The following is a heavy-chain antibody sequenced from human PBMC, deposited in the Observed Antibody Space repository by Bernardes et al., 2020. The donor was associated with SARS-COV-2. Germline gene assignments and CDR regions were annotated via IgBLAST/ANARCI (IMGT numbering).Heavy chain of an antibody. J-gene: IGHJ4*02. CDR2: ISSSGTTI. D-gene: IGHD6-13*01. Sequence: GGSLRLSCAASGFTFSDYYMSWIRQAPGKGLEWVSYISSSGTTIFYADSVKGRFTISRDTARKSLYLQMNSLRVEDTAVYYCARFSSRGEGDFDCWGQGTLVTVSS. CDR1: GFTFSDYY. CDR3: ARFSSRGEGDFDC. V-gene: IGHV3-11*01.